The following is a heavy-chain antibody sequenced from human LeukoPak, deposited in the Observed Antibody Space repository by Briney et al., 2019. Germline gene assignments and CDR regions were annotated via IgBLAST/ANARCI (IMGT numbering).Heavy chain of an antibody. V-gene: IGHV1-2*02. CDR1: GYTFTGYY. J-gene: IGHJ4*02. Sequence: ASVKVSCKASGYTFTGYYIHWVRHAPGQGLEWIGWINPSSDATTYAQNFQGRVTMTRDTSISTVYMELSGLRFDDTAVFYCARDDSSYLDYWGQGTLVIVSS. D-gene: IGHD3-22*01. CDR3: ARDDSSYLDY. CDR2: INPSSDAT.